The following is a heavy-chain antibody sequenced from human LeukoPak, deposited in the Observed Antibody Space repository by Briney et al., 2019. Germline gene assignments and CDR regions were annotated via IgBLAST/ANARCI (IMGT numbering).Heavy chain of an antibody. Sequence: GGSLRLSCAGSGFIPDDYGMAWVRQAPGKGLEWVATFSDSGGFIGYADSVKGRFTISRDYSKNVVHLQMDSLRADDTAVYFCAKRGERAGHYFFDNWGQGTLVAVSS. J-gene: IGHJ4*02. V-gene: IGHV3-23*01. CDR1: GFIPDDYG. CDR2: FSDSGGFI. CDR3: AKRGERAGHYFFDN. D-gene: IGHD3-9*01.